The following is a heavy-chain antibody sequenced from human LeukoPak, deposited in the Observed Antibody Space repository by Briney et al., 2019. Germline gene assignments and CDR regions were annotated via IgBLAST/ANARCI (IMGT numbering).Heavy chain of an antibody. D-gene: IGHD3-3*01. CDR3: VKVFGKSNFDY. J-gene: IGHJ4*02. CDR1: GFTFSSYA. Sequence: GGSLRLSCSASGFTFSSYAMHWVRQAPGKGLEYVSAISYNGGSTYCADFVKGRFTISRDNSKNTLYLQMSSLRAEDTAVYYCVKVFGKSNFDYWGQGTLVTVSS. V-gene: IGHV3-64D*06. CDR2: ISYNGGST.